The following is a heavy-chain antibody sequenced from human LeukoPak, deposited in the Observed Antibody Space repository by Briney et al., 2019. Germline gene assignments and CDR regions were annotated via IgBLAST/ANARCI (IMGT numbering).Heavy chain of an antibody. CDR1: GYSFTNYW. J-gene: IGHJ4*02. CDR2: IYPGDSDT. D-gene: IGHD6-13*01. Sequence: GESLKISCKGSGYSFTNYWIGWVRQMPGKGLECMGIIYPGDSDTRYSPSFQGQVTISADKSISTAYLQWSSLKASDTAMYYCARRIAAAGTSFSFDYWGQGALVTVSS. V-gene: IGHV5-51*01. CDR3: ARRIAAAGTSFSFDY.